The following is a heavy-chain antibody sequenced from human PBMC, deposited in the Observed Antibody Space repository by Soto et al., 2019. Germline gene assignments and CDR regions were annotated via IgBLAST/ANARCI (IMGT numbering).Heavy chain of an antibody. J-gene: IGHJ4*02. CDR1: GGTFSSYA. CDR2: IIPIFGTA. CDR3: ASSYDFWSGYYKTLDY. Sequence: ASVKVSCKASGGTFSSYAISWVRQAPGQGLEWMGGIIPIFGTANYAQKFQGRVTITADKSTSTAYMELSSLRSEDTAAYYCASSYDFWSGYYKTLDYWGQGTLVTVSS. D-gene: IGHD3-3*01. V-gene: IGHV1-69*06.